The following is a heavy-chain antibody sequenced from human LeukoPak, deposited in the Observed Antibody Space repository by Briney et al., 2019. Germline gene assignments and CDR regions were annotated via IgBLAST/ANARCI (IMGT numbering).Heavy chain of an antibody. CDR3: ARGSRITIFGVVTTQYDY. Sequence: SETLSLTCAVYGGSFSGYYWSWIRQPPGKGLEWIGEINHSGSTNYNPSLKSRVTISVDTSKNQFSLKLSSVTAADTAVYYCARGSRITIFGVVTTQYDYWGQGTLVTVSS. V-gene: IGHV4-34*01. J-gene: IGHJ4*02. CDR2: INHSGST. CDR1: GGSFSGYY. D-gene: IGHD3-3*01.